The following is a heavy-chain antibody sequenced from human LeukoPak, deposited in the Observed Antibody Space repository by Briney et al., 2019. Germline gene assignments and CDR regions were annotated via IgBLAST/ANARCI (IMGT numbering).Heavy chain of an antibody. D-gene: IGHD6-13*01. CDR2: IYYSEST. V-gene: IGHV4-59*01. CDR1: GGSISSYF. CDR3: ARVYSKKFDY. J-gene: IGHJ4*02. Sequence: SETLSLTCTVSGGSISSYFWSCIRQPPGKGLEWIGYIYYSESTNYNPSLKSRVTISVDTSKKQSSLKLSSVTAADTAVYYCARVYSKKFDYWGQGTLVTVSS.